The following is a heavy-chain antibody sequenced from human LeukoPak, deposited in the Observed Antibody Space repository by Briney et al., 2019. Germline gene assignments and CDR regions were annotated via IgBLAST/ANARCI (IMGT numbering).Heavy chain of an antibody. CDR1: GGSISSYY. D-gene: IGHD4-17*01. CDR2: IYTSGST. V-gene: IGHV4-4*07. Sequence: PSETLSLTXTVSGGSISSYYWSWIRQPAGRGLEWIGRIYTSGSTNYNPSLKSRVTMPVDTSKNQFSLKLSSVTAADTAVYYCARDRGYGDYSFDYWGQGTLVTVSS. CDR3: ARDRGYGDYSFDY. J-gene: IGHJ4*02.